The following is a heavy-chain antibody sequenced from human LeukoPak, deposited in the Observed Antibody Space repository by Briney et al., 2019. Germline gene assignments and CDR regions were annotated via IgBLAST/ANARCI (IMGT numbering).Heavy chain of an antibody. J-gene: IGHJ4*02. CDR1: GYTFTSYA. CDR3: ARDRDFDN. V-gene: IGHV1-2*02. Sequence: ASVKVSCKASGYTFTSYAMNWVRQAPGQGLEWMGWINSNRGGTNYAQKFQGRVTMTRDTSISTAYMELSSLISDDTAVYYCARDRDFDNWGQGTLVSVSS. CDR2: INSNRGGT.